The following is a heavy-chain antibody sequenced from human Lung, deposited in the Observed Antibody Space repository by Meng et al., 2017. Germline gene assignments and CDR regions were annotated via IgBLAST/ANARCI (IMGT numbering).Heavy chain of an antibody. CDR2: INAGNGNT. Sequence: QVQLVQSGAEGKKSGSSVKVFCKASGYTFTNYAIHWVRQAPGQSLGWMGWINAGNGNTKYSQKFQGRVTITRDTSASTAYMELSSLRSEDTAVYYCARSKSIAAAGGYWGQGTLVTVSS. J-gene: IGHJ4*02. V-gene: IGHV1-3*01. CDR1: GYTFTNYA. D-gene: IGHD6-13*01. CDR3: ARSKSIAAAGGY.